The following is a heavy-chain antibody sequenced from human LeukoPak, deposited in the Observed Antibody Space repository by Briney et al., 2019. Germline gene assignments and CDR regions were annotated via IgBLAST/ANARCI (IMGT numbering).Heavy chain of an antibody. J-gene: IGHJ3*02. Sequence: SETLSLTCTVSGGSISSYYWSWIRQPPGKGLEWIGYIYYSGSTNYNPSLKSRVTISVDTSKNQFSLKLSSVTAADTAVYYRARDLSGGGAFDIWGQGTMVTVSS. D-gene: IGHD2-15*01. CDR2: IYYSGST. V-gene: IGHV4-59*01. CDR3: ARDLSGGGAFDI. CDR1: GGSISSYY.